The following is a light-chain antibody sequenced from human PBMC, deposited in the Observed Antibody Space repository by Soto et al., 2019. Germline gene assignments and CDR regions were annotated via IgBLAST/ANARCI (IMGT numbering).Light chain of an antibody. J-gene: IGKJ1*01. CDR1: QSVSSNH. V-gene: IGKV3-20*01. CDR3: QQYGASPTWT. Sequence: ESVPTQSPGTLSLSPGERATLSCRASQSVSSNHLAWYQQKPGQAPRLLIYGASTRATGIPDRFSGSGSGTDFTLTISRLEPEDSAVYYCQQYGASPTWTFGQGTKVEIK. CDR2: GAS.